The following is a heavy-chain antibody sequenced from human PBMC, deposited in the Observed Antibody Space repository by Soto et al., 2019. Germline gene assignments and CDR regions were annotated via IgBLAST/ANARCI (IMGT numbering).Heavy chain of an antibody. D-gene: IGHD3-10*01. CDR3: AKASYGSGSYRVDY. CDR1: GFTFSNYV. CDR2: ISASGGRT. V-gene: IGHV3-23*01. J-gene: IGHJ4*02. Sequence: EVQLLESGGGLVQPGGSLRLSCAASGFTFSNYVMTWVRQAPGRGLEWVSGISASGGRTYYADSVNGRFTISRDNSNGMLFLQMHGMGAEDTAVYSCAKASYGSGSYRVDYWGQGTLVTVSS.